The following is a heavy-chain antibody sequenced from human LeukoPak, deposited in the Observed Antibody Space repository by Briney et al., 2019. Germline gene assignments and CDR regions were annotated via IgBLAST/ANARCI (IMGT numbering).Heavy chain of an antibody. CDR1: GFTFSSYW. Sequence: PGGSLRLSCAASGFTFSSYWMSWVRQAPGKGLEWVANIKQDGSEKYYVDSVKGRFTISRDNAKNSLYLQMNSLRAVDTAVYYCARDFRITMIRSDYWGQGTLVTVSS. CDR2: IKQDGSEK. CDR3: ARDFRITMIRSDY. D-gene: IGHD3-22*01. V-gene: IGHV3-7*01. J-gene: IGHJ4*02.